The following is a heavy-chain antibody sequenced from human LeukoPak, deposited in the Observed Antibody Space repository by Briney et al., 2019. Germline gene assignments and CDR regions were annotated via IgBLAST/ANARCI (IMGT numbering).Heavy chain of an antibody. V-gene: IGHV3-23*01. CDR2: MSAYNDRT. CDR1: GFTFSNPA. J-gene: IGHJ4*02. D-gene: IGHD3-9*01. CDR3: AQELSDIFVVRTDS. Sequence: GGSLRLSCAASGFTFSNPAMSWVRQTPGKGLEWVATMSAYNDRTHYADSVRGRFTVSRDNSKNTLSLQMNSLREDDTAVYYCAQELSDIFVVRTDSWGQGTLVTVSS.